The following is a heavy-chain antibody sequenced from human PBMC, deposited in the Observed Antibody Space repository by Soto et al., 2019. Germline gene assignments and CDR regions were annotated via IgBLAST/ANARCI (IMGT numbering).Heavy chain of an antibody. Sequence: QVQLVQSGAEVKKPGASVKVSCKTSGYTFTSYHISWVRQATGQGLEWMGWISAYNTNTNYAQKFQGRVTTTTDTLTSTAYMELRSLRSDDTAVYYCARDTPPTDYWGQGTLVTVSS. J-gene: IGHJ4*02. V-gene: IGHV1-18*01. CDR2: ISAYNTNT. CDR3: ARDTPPTDY. CDR1: GYTFTSYH.